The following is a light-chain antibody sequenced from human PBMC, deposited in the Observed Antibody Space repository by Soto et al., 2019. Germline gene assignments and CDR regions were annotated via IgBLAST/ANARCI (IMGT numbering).Light chain of an antibody. CDR2: DAS. J-gene: IGKJ2*01. CDR1: QSVGRY. CDR3: QQRSNWPPGYT. V-gene: IGKV3-11*01. Sequence: EIVLTQSPATLSLSPGEGATLSCRASQSVGRYLAWYQQKPGQAPRLLIYDASSRAIGTPARFIGSGSGTDFSLTVSSLEPEDSAVYYCQQRSNWPPGYTFGQGTKLEIK.